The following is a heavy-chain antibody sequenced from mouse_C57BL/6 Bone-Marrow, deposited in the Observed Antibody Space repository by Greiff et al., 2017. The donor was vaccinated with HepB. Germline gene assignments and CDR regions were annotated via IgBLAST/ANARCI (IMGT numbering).Heavy chain of an antibody. CDR3: ARGRFYYYGSSYFDY. CDR1: GYTFTDYY. V-gene: IGHV1-75*01. J-gene: IGHJ2*01. Sequence: VKLMESGPELVKPGASVKISCKASGYTFTDYYINWVKQRPGQGLEWIGWIFPGSGSTYYNEKFKGKATLTVDKSSSTAYMLLSSLTSEDSAVYFCARGRFYYYGSSYFDYWGQGTTLTVSS. CDR2: IFPGSGST. D-gene: IGHD1-1*01.